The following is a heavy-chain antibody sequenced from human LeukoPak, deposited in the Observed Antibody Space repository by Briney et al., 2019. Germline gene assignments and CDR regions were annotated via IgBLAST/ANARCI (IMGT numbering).Heavy chain of an antibody. J-gene: IGHJ6*03. CDR3: ARDGRGIAARPPYYYMDV. CDR1: GFTFSSYS. D-gene: IGHD6-6*01. Sequence: GGSLRLSCAASGFTFSSYSMNWVRQAPGKGLEWVSYISVGSSTIYYADSVKGRFTISRDNAKNSLYLQMNSLRAEDTAVYYCARDGRGIAARPPYYYMDVWGKGTTVTVSS. V-gene: IGHV3-48*04. CDR2: ISVGSSTI.